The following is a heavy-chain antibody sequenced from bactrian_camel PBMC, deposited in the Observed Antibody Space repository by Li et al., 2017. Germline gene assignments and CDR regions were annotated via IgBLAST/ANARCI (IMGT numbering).Heavy chain of an antibody. CDR3: VTRGTILNGWRGLAYNY. CDR2: IYADGSIT. V-gene: IGHV3-2*01. Sequence: HVQLVESGGGLVHTGGSLRLSCAASGFTFNKYYMSWVRQAPGKGLEWVCSIYADGSITYYTDSVKGRFTISRDNAKNTVFLQMNSLKSEDTAEYFCVTRGTILNGWRGLAYNYWGQGTQVTVS. CDR1: GFTFNKYY. D-gene: IGHD1*01. J-gene: IGHJ4*01.